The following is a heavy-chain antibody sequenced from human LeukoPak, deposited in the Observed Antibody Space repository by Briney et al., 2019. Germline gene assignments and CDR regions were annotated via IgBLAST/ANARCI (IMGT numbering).Heavy chain of an antibody. CDR2: ISASGSSA. CDR3: AKDERNWNYNLASQTYD. V-gene: IGHV3-23*01. J-gene: IGHJ4*02. Sequence: GGSLRLSCAASGFTFSSYAMSWVRQAPGKGLEWVSSISASGSSAYNADSVKGRFTVSRDNSKNTLYLQMSSLRAKDTAVYYCAKDERNWNYNLASQTYDWGQGTLVTVSS. D-gene: IGHD1-7*01. CDR1: GFTFSSYA.